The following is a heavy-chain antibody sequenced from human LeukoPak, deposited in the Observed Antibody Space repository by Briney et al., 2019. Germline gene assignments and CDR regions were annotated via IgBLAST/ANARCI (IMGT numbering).Heavy chain of an antibody. CDR1: GYSFNTYW. J-gene: IGHJ4*02. CDR3: ARQADYNILTGYFKGHLDY. V-gene: IGHV5-51*01. CDR2: IYPGDSDI. Sequence: GESLKISCKGSGYSFNTYWIAWVRQMPGKGLEWMGIIYPGDSDIRYSPSFQGQVTISADESISPTYLQWSSLKASDTAMYYCARQADYNILTGYFKGHLDYWGQGTLVTVSS. D-gene: IGHD3-9*01.